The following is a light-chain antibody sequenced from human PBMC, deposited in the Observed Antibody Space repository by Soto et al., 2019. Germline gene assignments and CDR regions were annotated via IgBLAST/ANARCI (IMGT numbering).Light chain of an antibody. CDR2: VAS. CDR1: QGSSSW. J-gene: IGKJ5*01. V-gene: IGKV1D-16*01. CDR3: QQNNSYPLT. Sequence: DIPGTQSPCSLTASVSYRLTITGLASQGSSSWLAWYQQKPEKAPKSLIYVASILQSGVPSRFSGSGSGTDFTLTISSVEPEDFATYYCQQNNSYPLTFGGGTRLEIK.